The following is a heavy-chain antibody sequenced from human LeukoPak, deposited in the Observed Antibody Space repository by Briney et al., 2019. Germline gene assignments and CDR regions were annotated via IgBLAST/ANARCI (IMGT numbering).Heavy chain of an antibody. J-gene: IGHJ4*02. CDR1: GFTFSSYS. Sequence: GGSLRLSCAASGFTFSSYSMNWVRQAPGKGLEWVSYISSSSTIYYADSVKGRFTISRDNAKNSLYLQMNSLRAEDTAVYYCASMNYGDLDYWGQGTLVTVSS. V-gene: IGHV3-48*01. CDR2: ISSSSTI. CDR3: ASMNYGDLDY. D-gene: IGHD4-17*01.